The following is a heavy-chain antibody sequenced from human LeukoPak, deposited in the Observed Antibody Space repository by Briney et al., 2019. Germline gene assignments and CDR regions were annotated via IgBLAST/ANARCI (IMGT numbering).Heavy chain of an antibody. Sequence: SETLSLTCTVSGGSISSSNYYWGWIRQPPGKGLEWIGYIYYSGSTNYNPSLKSRVTISVDTSKNQFSLKLSSVTAADTALYYCAREGYDILTGYSYYFDYWGQGTLVTVSS. J-gene: IGHJ4*02. V-gene: IGHV4-61*01. CDR2: IYYSGST. CDR3: AREGYDILTGYSYYFDY. D-gene: IGHD3-9*01. CDR1: GGSISSSNYY.